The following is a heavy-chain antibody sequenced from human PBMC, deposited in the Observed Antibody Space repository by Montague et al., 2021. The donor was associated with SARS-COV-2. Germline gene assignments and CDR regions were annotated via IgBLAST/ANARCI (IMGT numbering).Heavy chain of an antibody. CDR1: GLTVTSHS. CDR3: ARAKSGGDCDV. V-gene: IGHV3-66*02. Sequence: SLRLSCAASGLTVTSHSMTWVRQPPGKGLEWISITHSAIRTDYAESVNGRFTISRDSFKNTLYLQMNSLRGDDTAVYYCARAKSGGDCDVWGQGTMVTVSS. D-gene: IGHD2-21*02. CDR2: THSAIRT. J-gene: IGHJ3*01.